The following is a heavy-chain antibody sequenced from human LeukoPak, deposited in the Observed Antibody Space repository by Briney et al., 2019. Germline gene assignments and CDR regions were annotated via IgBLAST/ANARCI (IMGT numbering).Heavy chain of an antibody. V-gene: IGHV3-48*04. D-gene: IGHD3-10*02. J-gene: IGHJ6*04. CDR3: AELGITMIGGV. CDR1: GFTFNTYG. Sequence: GGSLRLSCAASGFTFNTYGMNWVRQAPGKGLEWVSYISSSGSTIYYADSVKGRFTISRDNAKNSLYLQMNSLRAEDTAVYYCAELGITMIGGVWGKGTTVTISS. CDR2: ISSSGSTI.